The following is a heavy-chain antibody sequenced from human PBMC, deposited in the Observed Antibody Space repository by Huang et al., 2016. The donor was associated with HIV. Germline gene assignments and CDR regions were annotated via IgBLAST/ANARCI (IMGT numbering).Heavy chain of an antibody. CDR1: GYSFSSYW. CDR2: IFPDDSDT. V-gene: IGHV5-51*01. D-gene: IGHD6-6*01. J-gene: IGHJ4*02. CDR3: ARRFSSSSGYFDY. Sequence: VPLVQSGAEVKKPGASLKISCKGSGYSFSSYWIAWVRQLPGKGLEWVGIIFPDDSDTTYSPSFEGQVTISADKSIGTAYLQWSSLKASDTAMYYCARRFSSSSGYFDYWGQGSLVTVSS.